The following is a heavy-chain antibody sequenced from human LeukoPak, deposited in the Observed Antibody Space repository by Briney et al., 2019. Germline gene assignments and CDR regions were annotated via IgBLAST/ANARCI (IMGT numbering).Heavy chain of an antibody. D-gene: IGHD6-6*01. CDR3: ASGEIAAAH. J-gene: IGHJ3*01. CDR1: GYTFDDYA. V-gene: IGHV1-69*05. CDR2: IIPIFGTA. Sequence: GASVNVSCKGSGYTFDDYAINWVRQAPGQGLEWMGGIIPIFGTANYAQKFQGRVTITTDESTSTAYMELSSLRSEDTAVYYCASGEIAAAHWGQGTMVTVSS.